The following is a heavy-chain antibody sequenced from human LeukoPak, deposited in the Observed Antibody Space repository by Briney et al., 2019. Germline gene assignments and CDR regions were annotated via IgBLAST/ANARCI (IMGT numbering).Heavy chain of an antibody. D-gene: IGHD5-24*01. J-gene: IGHJ4*02. CDR3: ARDGYNSHSFDY. V-gene: IGHV3-7*01. Sequence: GGSLRLSCAASGCTFSSYWMSWVRQAPGKGLEWVANVKQDGNVKYYVDSVKGRFTISRDNAKNSLYLQMNSLRAEDTAMYYCARDGYNSHSFDYWGQGTLVTVSS. CDR2: VKQDGNVK. CDR1: GCTFSSYW.